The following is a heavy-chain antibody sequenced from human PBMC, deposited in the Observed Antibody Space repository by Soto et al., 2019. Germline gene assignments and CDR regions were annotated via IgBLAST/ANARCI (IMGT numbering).Heavy chain of an antibody. D-gene: IGHD1-7*01. Sequence: PGGSLRLSCAASGVTFSGSAMHWVRQASGKGLEWVGRIRSKANSYATAYAASVKGRFTISSDDSKNTAYLQMNSLKTEETAVYYCTGQVPWNSTPHYGMDVWGQGTTVTVS. J-gene: IGHJ6*02. CDR3: TGQVPWNSTPHYGMDV. V-gene: IGHV3-73*01. CDR2: IRSKANSYAT. CDR1: GVTFSGSA.